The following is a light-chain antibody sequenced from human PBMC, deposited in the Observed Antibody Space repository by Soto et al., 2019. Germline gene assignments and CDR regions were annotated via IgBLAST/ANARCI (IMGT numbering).Light chain of an antibody. CDR2: GAS. J-gene: IGKJ5*01. V-gene: IGKV3-20*01. CDR3: QKYGGSPST. CDR1: QSFTRNY. Sequence: GLTQSPGTLSLSPGERATLSCRASQSFTRNYLAWYQHKSGQAPRLLIYGASSRATGIPDRFSGTGSGTDFTLTISRLEPEDFAVYYCQKYGGSPSTFGQGTRLEIK.